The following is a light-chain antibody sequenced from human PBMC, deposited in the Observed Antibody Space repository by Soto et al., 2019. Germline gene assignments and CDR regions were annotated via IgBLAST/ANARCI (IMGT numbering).Light chain of an antibody. CDR3: SSYGGSNNLI. V-gene: IGLV2-8*01. Sequence: QSALTQPPSASGSPGQSVTISCIGTSSDVGYYNYVSWYQQHPGKAPKLMIYEVSERPSGVPDRFSGSKSGNTASLTVSGLQAEDEADYYCSSYGGSNNLIFGGGTKLTVL. J-gene: IGLJ2*01. CDR1: SSDVGYYNY. CDR2: EVS.